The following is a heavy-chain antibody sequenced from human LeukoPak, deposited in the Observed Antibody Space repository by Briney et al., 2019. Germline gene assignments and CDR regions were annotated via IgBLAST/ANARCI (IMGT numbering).Heavy chain of an antibody. V-gene: IGHV3-23*01. J-gene: IGHJ4*01. CDR3: ATTRPYGTTWAGAFED. CDR1: GFILSRHG. D-gene: IGHD6-19*01. Sequence: PGGSLRLSCAASGFILSRHGMSWVRQAPGKKLEWVSTVTSRGGTDYTDSVKGRFIISRDNSKNTLLLQMNSLRAEDTAVYYCATTRPYGTTWAGAFEDWGQGTPVTVSS. CDR2: VTSRGGT.